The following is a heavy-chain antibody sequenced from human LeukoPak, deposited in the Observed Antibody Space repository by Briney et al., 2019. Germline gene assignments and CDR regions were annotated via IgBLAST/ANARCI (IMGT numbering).Heavy chain of an antibody. CDR3: ARGWGSSSWYLPPGVY. CDR1: GGSFSGCY. V-gene: IGHV4-34*01. Sequence: SETLSLTCAVYGGSFSGCYWSWIRQPPGKGLEWIGEINHSGSTNYNPSLKSRVTISVDTSKNQFSLKLSSVTAADTAVYYCARGWGSSSWYLPPGVYWGQGTLVTVSS. D-gene: IGHD6-13*01. CDR2: INHSGST. J-gene: IGHJ4*02.